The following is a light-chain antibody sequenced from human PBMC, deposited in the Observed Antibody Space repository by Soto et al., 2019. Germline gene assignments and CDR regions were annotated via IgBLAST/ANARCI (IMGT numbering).Light chain of an antibody. CDR1: QSLLHSNGYNY. CDR3: MQALQTPLT. J-gene: IGKJ4*01. Sequence: DIVMTQSPLSLPVTPGEPASISCRSSQSLLHSNGYNYLDWYLQKPGQSPQLLFYLCSNRASGVPDRFSGSGSGTDFTLKISRVEAEDVGVYYCMQALQTPLTFGGGTKVEIK. CDR2: LCS. V-gene: IGKV2-28*01.